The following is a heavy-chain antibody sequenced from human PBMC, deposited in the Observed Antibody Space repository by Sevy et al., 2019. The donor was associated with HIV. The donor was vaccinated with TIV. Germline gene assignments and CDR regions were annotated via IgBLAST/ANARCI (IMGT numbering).Heavy chain of an antibody. CDR1: GYTLTELS. CDR2: FDPEDGET. J-gene: IGHJ4*02. Sequence: ASVKVSCKVSGYTLTELSMHWVRQAHGKGLEWMGRFDPEDGETIYAQKFQGRVTMTEDTSTDKAYMELSSLRSEDTAVYYCATAREYYSDSSGYLDYWGQGTLVTVSS. D-gene: IGHD3-22*01. V-gene: IGHV1-24*01. CDR3: ATAREYYSDSSGYLDY.